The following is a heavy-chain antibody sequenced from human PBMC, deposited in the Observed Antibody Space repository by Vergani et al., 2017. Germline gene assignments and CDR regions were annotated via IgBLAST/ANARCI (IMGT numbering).Heavy chain of an antibody. D-gene: IGHD6-6*01. CDR3: AIDPSSTYYYYYMDV. CDR2: ISSSGSTT. CDR1: GFTFSSYS. J-gene: IGHJ6*03. V-gene: IGHV3-21*04. Sequence: EVQLVESGGGLVKPGGSLRLSCAASGFTFSSYSMNWVRQAPGKGLEWVSSISSSGSTTYYADSVKGRFTISRDNAKNSLYLQMNSLRAEDTAVYYCAIDPSSTYYYYYMDVWGKGTTVTVSS.